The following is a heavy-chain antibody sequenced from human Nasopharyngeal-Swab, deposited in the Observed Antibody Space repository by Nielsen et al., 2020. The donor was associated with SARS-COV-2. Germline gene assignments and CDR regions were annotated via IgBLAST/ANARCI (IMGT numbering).Heavy chain of an antibody. V-gene: IGHV3-11*04. Sequence: GESLNISCASSGFTFSDYYMSWISQAPGKGLEWVSYISSSGSTIYYADSVKGRFTISRDNAKNSLYLQMNSLRAEDTAVYYCARDSPAGYYYYYGMDVWGQGTTVTVSS. CDR1: GFTFSDYY. J-gene: IGHJ6*02. CDR2: ISSSGSTI. CDR3: ARDSPAGYYYYYGMDV.